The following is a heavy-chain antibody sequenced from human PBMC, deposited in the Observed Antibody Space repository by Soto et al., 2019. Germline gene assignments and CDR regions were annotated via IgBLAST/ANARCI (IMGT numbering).Heavy chain of an antibody. CDR2: ISSSSSYI. D-gene: IGHD2-2*01. J-gene: IGHJ6*02. Sequence: GGSLCLSCAASGFTFSRYEMNWVRQSPGKGLEWVSSISSSSSYIYYADSVKGRFTISRDNAKNSLYLQMNSLRPEDTALYYCARDTGLYHDGMDVWGQGTRVTVSS. CDR3: ARDTGLYHDGMDV. V-gene: IGHV3-21*04. CDR1: GFTFSRYE.